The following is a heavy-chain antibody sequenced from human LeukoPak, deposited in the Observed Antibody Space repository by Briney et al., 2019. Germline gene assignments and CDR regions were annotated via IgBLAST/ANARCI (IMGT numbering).Heavy chain of an antibody. Sequence: GGSLRLSCAASGFTVSSSYMSWVRQAPGKGLEWVSVIYSGGSTYYADSVKGRFTISRDNSKNTLYLQMNSLRAEDTAVYYCARVFHYYDDAFDIWGQGTMVTVAS. J-gene: IGHJ3*02. CDR1: GFTVSSSY. D-gene: IGHD3-22*01. CDR2: IYSGGST. CDR3: ARVFHYYDDAFDI. V-gene: IGHV3-53*01.